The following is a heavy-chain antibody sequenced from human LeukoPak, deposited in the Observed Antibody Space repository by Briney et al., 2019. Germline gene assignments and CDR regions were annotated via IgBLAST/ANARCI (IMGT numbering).Heavy chain of an antibody. Sequence: GGSLRLSCAASGFTFSTYWMSWVRQAPGKGPEWVANMKPDGSEKHYVDSVKGRFTISRDNSKNSLYLQMNSLRADDTAVYSCARDGVWFGEFFDSWGQGTLVTVSS. CDR2: MKPDGSEK. D-gene: IGHD3-10*01. V-gene: IGHV3-7*05. CDR1: GFTFSTYW. J-gene: IGHJ4*02. CDR3: ARDGVWFGEFFDS.